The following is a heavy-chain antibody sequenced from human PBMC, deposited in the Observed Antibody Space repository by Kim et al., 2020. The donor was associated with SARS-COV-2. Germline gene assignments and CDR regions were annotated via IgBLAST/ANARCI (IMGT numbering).Heavy chain of an antibody. D-gene: IGHD6-13*01. CDR3: AGHTRVGSSWYYFDY. J-gene: IGHJ4*02. Sequence: SETLSLTCTVSGGSISSSSYYWGWIRQPPGKGLEWIGSIYYSGSTYDNPSLKSRATISVDTSKNQFSRRLSSVTAADTAVYYCAGHTRVGSSWYYFDYWGQGTLVTVSS. CDR2: IYYSGST. V-gene: IGHV4-39*01. CDR1: GGSISSSSYY.